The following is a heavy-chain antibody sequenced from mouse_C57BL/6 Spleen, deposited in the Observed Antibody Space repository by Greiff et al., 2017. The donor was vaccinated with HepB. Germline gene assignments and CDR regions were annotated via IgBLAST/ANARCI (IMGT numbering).Heavy chain of an antibody. V-gene: IGHV1-69*01. CDR2: IDPSDSYT. Sequence: QVQLQQPGAELVMPGASVKLSCKASGYTFTSYWMHWVKQRPGQGLEWIGEIDPSDSYTNYNQKFKGKSTLTVDKSSSQAYKQLSRLTTGDSAVYYGGRGGGNYFFDYWGQGTTLTVSS. CDR3: GRGGGNYFFDY. CDR1: GYTFTSYW. J-gene: IGHJ2*01. D-gene: IGHD2-1*01.